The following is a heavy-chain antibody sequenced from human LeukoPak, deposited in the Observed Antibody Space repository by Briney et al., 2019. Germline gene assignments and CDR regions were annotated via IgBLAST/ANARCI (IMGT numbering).Heavy chain of an antibody. CDR3: ARTFLSGDGYKVGYFDY. V-gene: IGHV3-53*01. CDR1: GLTVSSNY. D-gene: IGHD5-24*01. CDR2: IYSGGST. J-gene: IGHJ4*02. Sequence: GGSLRLSCAASGLTVSSNYMSWVRQAPGKGLEGVSLIYSGGSTYYADSVKGRFTISRDNSKNTLYLQMNSLSAEDTAVYYCARTFLSGDGYKVGYFDYWGQGTLVTVSS.